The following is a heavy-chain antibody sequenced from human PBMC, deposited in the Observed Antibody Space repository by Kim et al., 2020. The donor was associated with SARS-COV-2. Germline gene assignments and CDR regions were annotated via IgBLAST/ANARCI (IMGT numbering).Heavy chain of an antibody. D-gene: IGHD2-15*01. CDR1: GFTFSSYA. V-gene: IGHV3-30-3*01. J-gene: IGHJ4*02. CDR2: ISYDGSNK. Sequence: GGSLRLSCAASGFTFSSYAMHWVRQAPGKGLEWVAVISYDGSNKYYADSVKGRFTISRDNSKNTLYLQMNSLRAEDTAVYYCAREPVVAAIFDYWGQGTLVTVSS. CDR3: AREPVVAAIFDY.